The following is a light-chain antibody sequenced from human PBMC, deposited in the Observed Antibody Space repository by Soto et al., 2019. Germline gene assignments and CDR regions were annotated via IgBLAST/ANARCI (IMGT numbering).Light chain of an antibody. V-gene: IGKV1-27*01. J-gene: IGKJ3*01. CDR1: QGINNY. CDR3: QKYSSVPV. Sequence: DIPMTQSPSSLSASVGDRVTITCRASQGINNYVAWYQQKPGKPPKLLIYAASTLHSGVPSRFSGSGSGTDFTLTINSLQPEDVANYSFQKYSSVPVFGPGTKVDIK. CDR2: AAS.